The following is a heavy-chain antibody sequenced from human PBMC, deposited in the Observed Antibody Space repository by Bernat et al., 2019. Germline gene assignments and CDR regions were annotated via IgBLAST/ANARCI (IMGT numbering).Heavy chain of an antibody. J-gene: IGHJ5*02. V-gene: IGHV3-30-3*01. Sequence: QVQLVESGGGVVQPGRSLRLSCAASGFTFSSYAMHWVRQAPGKGLEWVAVISYDGSNKYYADSVKGRFTISRDNSKNTLYLQMNSLRAEDTAVYYCARDATYIGGGWFDPWGQGTLVTVSS. CDR1: GFTFSSYA. CDR2: ISYDGSNK. D-gene: IGHD3-10*01. CDR3: ARDATYIGGGWFDP.